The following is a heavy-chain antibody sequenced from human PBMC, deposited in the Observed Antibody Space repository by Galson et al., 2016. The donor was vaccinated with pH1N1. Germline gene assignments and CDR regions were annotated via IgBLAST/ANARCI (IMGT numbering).Heavy chain of an antibody. Sequence: SLRLSCAASGFTFSSYAVGWVRQAPGKGLEWVSGISGGGGSTYYADSVKGRFTISRDNSRNTLYLQMNSLRADDTAVYYCAKAHTTRSGTYPYFFDYWGQGTLVTVSS. CDR3: AKAHTTRSGTYPYFFDY. CDR1: GFTFSSYA. V-gene: IGHV3-23*01. J-gene: IGHJ4*02. CDR2: ISGGGGST. D-gene: IGHD1-26*01.